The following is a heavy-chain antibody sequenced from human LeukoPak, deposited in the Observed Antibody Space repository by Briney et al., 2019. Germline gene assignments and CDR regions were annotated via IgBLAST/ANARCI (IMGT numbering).Heavy chain of an antibody. Sequence: PGGSLRLSCAASGFTFSSYAMSWVRQAPGKGLEWVSAISGSGGSTYYADSVKGRFPISRDNSKNALYLHMNRLGAEDKAVYYCAKGGGYDFWSRGFDFWGQGTLVTVSS. CDR1: GFTFSSYA. D-gene: IGHD3-3*01. V-gene: IGHV3-23*01. J-gene: IGHJ4*02. CDR3: AKGGGYDFWSRGFDF. CDR2: ISGSGGST.